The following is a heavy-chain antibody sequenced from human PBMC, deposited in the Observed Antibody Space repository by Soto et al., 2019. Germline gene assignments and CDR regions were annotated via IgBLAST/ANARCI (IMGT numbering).Heavy chain of an antibody. CDR2: VYYSGST. D-gene: IGHD6-13*01. CDR1: GGSISYYY. V-gene: IGHV4-59*01. CDR3: ARWSRQQLADYLPY. J-gene: IGHJ4*02. Sequence: QVQLQESGPGLVKPSETLSLTCSVSGGSISYYYWTWIRQPPGKGLEYIGYVYYSGSTNYNPSLKSRVNISVDTSKDPVSLKLSPVTAADPAVYYCARWSRQQLADYLPYWGQGTLVTVSS.